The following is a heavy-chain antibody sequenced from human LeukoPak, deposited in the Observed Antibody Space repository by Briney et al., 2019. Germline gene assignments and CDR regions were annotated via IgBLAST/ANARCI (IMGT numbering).Heavy chain of an antibody. Sequence: GESLKISCKGSGYSFTRYCIAWVRQMPGKGLEWMRIICPGDSDTRYSPSFQGQVTISADKSISTAYVQWSSLKASDTAIYYCARQNRPLMYGDWGWFDPWGQGTLVTVSS. D-gene: IGHD2-21*01. CDR1: GYSFTRYC. CDR3: ARQNRPLMYGDWGWFDP. V-gene: IGHV5-51*01. J-gene: IGHJ5*02. CDR2: ICPGDSDT.